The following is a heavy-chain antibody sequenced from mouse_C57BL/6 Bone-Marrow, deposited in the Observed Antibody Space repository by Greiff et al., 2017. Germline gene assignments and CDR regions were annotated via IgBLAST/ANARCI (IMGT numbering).Heavy chain of an antibody. D-gene: IGHD2-12*01. Sequence: EVHLVESGAGLVRPGASVKLSCTASGFNIKDYYMHWVKQRPEQGLEWIGRIDTEDGDTEYDPKFQGKATMTADTSSNTAYLQLSSLTSEDTAVYYCTPTAHYNNDLGYADWGQGTLVTASA. CDR1: GFNIKDYY. V-gene: IGHV14-1*01. CDR2: IDTEDGDT. CDR3: TPTAHYNNDLGYAD. J-gene: IGHJ3*01.